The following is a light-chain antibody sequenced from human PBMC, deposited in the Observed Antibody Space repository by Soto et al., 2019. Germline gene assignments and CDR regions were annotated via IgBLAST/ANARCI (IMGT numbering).Light chain of an antibody. CDR2: GAS. Sequence: EIVLMQSPGTLSLSPGERATLSCRASQSVSSSYLAWYQQKPGQTPRLLIYGASSRATGIPDRFSGSGSGRDFTLTISTLEPEDFAVYYCQQYGSSPFTFGPGTKVDIK. J-gene: IGKJ3*01. CDR3: QQYGSSPFT. CDR1: QSVSSSY. V-gene: IGKV3-20*01.